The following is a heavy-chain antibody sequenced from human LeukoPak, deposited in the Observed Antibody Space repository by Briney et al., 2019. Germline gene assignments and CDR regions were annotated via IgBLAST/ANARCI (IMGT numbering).Heavy chain of an antibody. CDR3: AKELGIAAAGQH. CDR2: ISYDGSNK. J-gene: IGHJ1*01. V-gene: IGHV3-30*18. CDR1: GFTFSSYG. Sequence: GGSLRLSCAASGFTFSSYGMHWVRQAPGKGLEWVAVISYDGSNKYYADSVKGRFTISRDNSKNTLYLQMNSLRAEDTAVYYCAKELGIAAAGQHWGQGTLVTVSS. D-gene: IGHD6-13*01.